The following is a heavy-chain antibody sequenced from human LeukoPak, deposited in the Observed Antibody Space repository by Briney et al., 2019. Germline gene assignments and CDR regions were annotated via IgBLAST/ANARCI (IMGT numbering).Heavy chain of an antibody. D-gene: IGHD3-10*01. CDR3: ASDRGVNYYGSGSHFDY. V-gene: IGHV4-61*02. J-gene: IGHJ4*02. CDR1: GGSISSGSYY. CDR2: IYTSGST. Sequence: SETLSLTCTVSGGSISSGSYYWSWIRQPAGKGLEWIGRIYTSGSTNYNPSLKSRVTISVDTSKNQFSLKLSSVTAADTAVYYCASDRGVNYYGSGSHFDYWGQGTLVTVSS.